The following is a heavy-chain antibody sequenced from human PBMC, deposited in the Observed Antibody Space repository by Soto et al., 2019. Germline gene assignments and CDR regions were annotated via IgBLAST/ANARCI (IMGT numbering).Heavy chain of an antibody. J-gene: IGHJ6*02. CDR3: ARRMGATTYYYYGMDV. CDR1: GYTLTELS. Sequence: ASVKVSCKVSGYTLTELSMHWVRQAPGKGLEWMGGFDPEDGETIYSPSFQGHVTISADKSISTAYLQWSSLKASDTAMYYCARRMGATTYYYYGMDVWGQGTTVTVSS. V-gene: IGHV1-24*01. CDR2: FDPEDGET. D-gene: IGHD1-26*01.